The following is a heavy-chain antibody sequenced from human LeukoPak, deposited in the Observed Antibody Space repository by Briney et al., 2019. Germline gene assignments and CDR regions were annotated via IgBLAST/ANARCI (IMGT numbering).Heavy chain of an antibody. J-gene: IGHJ5*02. Sequence: GGSLRLSCAASGFTFSSYSMNWVRQAPGKGLEWVSSISSSSSYIYYADSVKGRFTISRDNAKNSLYLQMNSLRDEDTAVYYCARGPLVVVVAATEYWFDPWGQGTLVTVSS. CDR3: ARGPLVVVVAATEYWFDP. D-gene: IGHD2-15*01. V-gene: IGHV3-21*01. CDR1: GFTFSSYS. CDR2: ISSSSSYI.